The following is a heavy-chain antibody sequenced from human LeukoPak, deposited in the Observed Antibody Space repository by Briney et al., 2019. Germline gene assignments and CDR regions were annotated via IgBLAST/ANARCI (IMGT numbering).Heavy chain of an antibody. Sequence: GESLRLSCAASGFGFSGSWMNWVRQAPGKGLEWVANINQGGSDKYYVDSVKGRFTISRDNANNLLYLQMNSLRGEDTAVYYCTRDRSRAEDDWGQGTLVTVSS. V-gene: IGHV3-7*01. CDR1: GFGFSGSW. D-gene: IGHD1-14*01. CDR2: INQGGSDK. J-gene: IGHJ4*02. CDR3: TRDRSRAEDD.